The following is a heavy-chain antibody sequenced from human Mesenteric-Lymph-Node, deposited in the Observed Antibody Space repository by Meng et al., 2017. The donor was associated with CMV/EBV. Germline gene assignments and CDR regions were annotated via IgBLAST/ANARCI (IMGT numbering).Heavy chain of an antibody. D-gene: IGHD4-11*01. Sequence: GGSLRLSCAASGFIFDDYAMHWVRQAPGEGLEWVSGIAWNGGSLGYADSVKGRFTISRDNAKNSLFLQMNSLRAEDTALYYCAKDWDSNYLGYFDYWGQGALVTVSS. V-gene: IGHV3-9*01. CDR3: AKDWDSNYLGYFDY. CDR2: IAWNGGSL. J-gene: IGHJ4*02. CDR1: GFIFDDYA.